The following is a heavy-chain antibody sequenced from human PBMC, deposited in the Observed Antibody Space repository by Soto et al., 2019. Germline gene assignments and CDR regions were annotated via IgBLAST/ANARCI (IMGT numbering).Heavy chain of an antibody. Sequence: EVQVVESGGGLVKPGGSLRLSCVFSGFTFSTYTMNWVRQAPGKGLEWVSSINGSSNYEYYADSVKGRFTISRDNAKNSLYLQMNRLCAADTAMYYCAREDGVVGSSSAFDHWGLGTLVTVSS. J-gene: IGHJ4*02. CDR2: INGSSNYE. CDR1: GFTFSTYT. CDR3: AREDGVVGSSSAFDH. D-gene: IGHD1-26*01. V-gene: IGHV3-21*01.